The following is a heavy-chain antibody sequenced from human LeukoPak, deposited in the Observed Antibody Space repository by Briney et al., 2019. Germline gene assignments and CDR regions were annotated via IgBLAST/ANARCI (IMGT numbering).Heavy chain of an antibody. D-gene: IGHD4-17*01. CDR2: INSDGSST. CDR3: ARDKGHGDYLDFLSL. Sequence: QPGGSLRLSCAASGFTFSSYWMHWVRQAPGKGLVWVSRINSDGSSTSYADSVKGLFTISRDNSANTLYLQMNSLRAEDTAIYYCARDKGHGDYLDFLSLWGQGTLVIVSS. J-gene: IGHJ4*02. V-gene: IGHV3-74*01. CDR1: GFTFSSYW.